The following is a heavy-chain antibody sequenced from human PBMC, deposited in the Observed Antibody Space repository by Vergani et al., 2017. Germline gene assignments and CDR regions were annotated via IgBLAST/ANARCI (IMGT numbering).Heavy chain of an antibody. J-gene: IGHJ4*02. D-gene: IGHD4-23*01. V-gene: IGHV3-30*03. CDR3: ARIGPLSQRWYYFDY. CDR1: GFTFSSYG. Sequence: QVQLVESGGGVVQPGRSLRLSCAASGFTFSSYGMHWVRQAPGKGLEWVAVISYDGSNKYYADSVKGRFTISRDNSKNTLYLQMNSLRAEDTAVYYCARIGPLSQRWYYFDYWGQGTLVTVSS. CDR2: ISYDGSNK.